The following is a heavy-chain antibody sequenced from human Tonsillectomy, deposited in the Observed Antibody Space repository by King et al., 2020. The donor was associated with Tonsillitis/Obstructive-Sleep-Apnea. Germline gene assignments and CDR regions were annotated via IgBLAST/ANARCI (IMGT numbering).Heavy chain of an antibody. D-gene: IGHD5-12*01. J-gene: IGHJ3*02. CDR2: IIPIFGTA. CDR3: ARVGGYDFIPPHHFDI. V-gene: IGHV1-69*01. Sequence: QLVQSGAEVKKPGSSVKVSCKASGGTFSSYAISWVRQAPGQGLEWMGGIIPIFGTANYAQKFQGRVTITADESTSTAYMELSSLRSEDTAVYYSARVGGYDFIPPHHFDIWGQGTMVTVSS. CDR1: GGTFSSYA.